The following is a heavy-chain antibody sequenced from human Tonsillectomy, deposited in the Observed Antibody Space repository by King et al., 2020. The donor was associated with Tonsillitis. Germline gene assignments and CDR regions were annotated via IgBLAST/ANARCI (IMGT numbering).Heavy chain of an antibody. CDR3: AREYVFDSSGYFSDDS. Sequence: QLVQSGAEVKKPGSSVKVSCKASGGTFSSDSVIWVLQAPGQGLEVMGGIVPIFGTPIYAQKFQGRGTITADRSTSTAYMELSSLRSEDTALYYCAREYVFDSSGYFSDDSWGQGTMVTVSS. CDR2: IVPIFGTP. J-gene: IGHJ4*02. CDR1: GGTFSSDS. D-gene: IGHD3-22*01. V-gene: IGHV1-69*06.